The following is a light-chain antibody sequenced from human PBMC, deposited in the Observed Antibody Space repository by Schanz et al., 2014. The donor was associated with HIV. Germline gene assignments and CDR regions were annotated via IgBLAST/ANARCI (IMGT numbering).Light chain of an antibody. CDR2: GAS. J-gene: IGKJ1*01. CDR3: QQYASSPWT. CDR1: QTVRRNH. V-gene: IGKV3-20*01. Sequence: IVLTQSPGTLSLSPGERATLSCRASQTVRRNHLVWYQQKPGQAPRLLIYGASTRATGIPDRFSGSGSGTDFTLTISRLEPEDFAIYYCQQYASSPWTFGQGTKAEIK.